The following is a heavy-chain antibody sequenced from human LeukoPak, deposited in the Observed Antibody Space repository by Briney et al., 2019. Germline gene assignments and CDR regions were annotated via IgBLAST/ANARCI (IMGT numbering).Heavy chain of an antibody. Sequence: SVKVSCKASGGTFSSYAISWVRQAPGQGLEWMGGIIPIFGTANYAQKFQGRVTITTDESTSTAYMELSSLRSEDTAVYYCARHSAAAGDYYYYMDVWGKGTTVTVSS. CDR3: ARHSAAAGDYYYYMDV. J-gene: IGHJ6*03. D-gene: IGHD6-13*01. CDR1: GGTFSSYA. CDR2: IIPIFGTA. V-gene: IGHV1-69*05.